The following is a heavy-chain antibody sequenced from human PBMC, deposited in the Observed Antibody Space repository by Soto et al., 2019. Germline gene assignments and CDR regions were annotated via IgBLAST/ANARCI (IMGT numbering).Heavy chain of an antibody. CDR2: IYYSGST. J-gene: IGHJ5*02. V-gene: IGHV4-59*08. CDR1: GGSISSYY. D-gene: IGHD3-9*01. CDR3: ARRREDYDILTGYAYNWFDP. Sequence: PSETLSLTCTVSGGSISSYYWSWIRQPPGKGLEWIGYIYYSGSTNYNPSLKSRVTISVDTSKNQFSLKLSSVTAADTAVYYCARRREDYDILTGYAYNWFDPWGQGPRSPSPQ.